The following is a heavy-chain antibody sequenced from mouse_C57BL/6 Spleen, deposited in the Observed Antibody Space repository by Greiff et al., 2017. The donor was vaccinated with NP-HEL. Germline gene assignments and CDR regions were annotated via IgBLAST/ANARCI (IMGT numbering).Heavy chain of an antibody. CDR2: INPGSGGT. J-gene: IGHJ4*01. V-gene: IGHV1-54*01. CDR3: ARDDDYYAMDY. CDR1: GYAFTNYL. Sequence: VQLQQSGAELVRPGTSVKVSCKASGYAFTNYLIEWVKQRPGQGLEWIGVINPGSGGTNYNEKFKGKATLTADKSSSTAYMQLSSLTSEDSAVYFCARDDDYYAMDYWGQGTSVTVSS.